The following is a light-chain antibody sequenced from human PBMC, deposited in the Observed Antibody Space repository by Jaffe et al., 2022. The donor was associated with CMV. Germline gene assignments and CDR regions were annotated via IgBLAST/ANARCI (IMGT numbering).Light chain of an antibody. Sequence: EIVLTQSPATLSLSPGERATLSCRASQSVSSFLHWYQQKPGQAPRLLIYDTSIRATGIPARFSGSGSGTDFTLTISSLEPEDFAVYYCQQRSGWPLFGGGTRVEIK. CDR1: QSVSSF. V-gene: IGKV3-11*01. CDR3: QQRSGWPL. CDR2: DTS. J-gene: IGKJ4*01.